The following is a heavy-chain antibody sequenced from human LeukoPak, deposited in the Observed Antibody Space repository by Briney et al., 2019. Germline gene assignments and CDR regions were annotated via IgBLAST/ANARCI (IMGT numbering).Heavy chain of an antibody. J-gene: IGHJ5*02. CDR2: VHYSGNT. V-gene: IGHV4-59*08. CDR3: ARRFSSGRFDP. Sequence: SETLSLTCTVSGGSIDSFFWSWIRQPPGKALEWIGDVHYSGNTNYNPSLKSRVTISLDTSKIQFSLSLNSMTAADTAVYYCARRFSSGRFDPWGQGALVTVSS. D-gene: IGHD3-10*01. CDR1: GGSIDSFF.